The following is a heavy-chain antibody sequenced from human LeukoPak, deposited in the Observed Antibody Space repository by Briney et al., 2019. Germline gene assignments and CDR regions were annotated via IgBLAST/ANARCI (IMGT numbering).Heavy chain of an antibody. CDR2: MSSSSSYI. J-gene: IGHJ4*02. D-gene: IGHD3-3*01. CDR1: GLTFSSYS. CDR3: ARDGRITIFGVVIFDY. V-gene: IGHV3-21*01. Sequence: GGSLRLSCAASGLTFSSYSMNWVRQAPGKGLEWVSSMSSSSSYIYYADSVKGRFTISRDNAKNSLYLQMNSLRAEDTAVYYCARDGRITIFGVVIFDYWGQGTLVTVSS.